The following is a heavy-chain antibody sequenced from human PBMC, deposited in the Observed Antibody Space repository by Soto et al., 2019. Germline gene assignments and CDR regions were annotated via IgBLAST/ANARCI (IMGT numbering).Heavy chain of an antibody. CDR3: ARDYLGGHYYYGMDV. CDR2: INPSGGST. V-gene: IGHV1-46*01. Sequence: GASVKVSCKASGYTSTSYYMHWVRQAPGQGLEWMGIINPSGGSTSYAQKFQGRVTMTRDTSTSTVYMELSSLRSEDTAVYYCARDYLGGHYYYGMDVWGQGTTVTVSS. J-gene: IGHJ6*02. CDR1: GYTSTSYY.